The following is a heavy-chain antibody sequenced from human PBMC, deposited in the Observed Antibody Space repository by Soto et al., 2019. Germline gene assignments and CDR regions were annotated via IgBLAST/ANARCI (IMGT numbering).Heavy chain of an antibody. J-gene: IGHJ5*02. V-gene: IGHV4-31*03. Sequence: PSETLSLTCSVSGAALNSGNYYWSWIRQVPGKGLEWIGHIYVTGAVDCNPSLRDRITISQDTSERQFSLNLRLVTAADTAVYYCARLRIATNNYKWFAPWGQGTLVTVSS. CDR3: ARLRIATNNYKWFAP. CDR2: IYVTGAV. D-gene: IGHD2-21*01. CDR1: GAALNSGNYY.